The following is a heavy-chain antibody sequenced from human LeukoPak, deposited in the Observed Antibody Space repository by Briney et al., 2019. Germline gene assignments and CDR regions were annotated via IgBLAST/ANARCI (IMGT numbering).Heavy chain of an antibody. Sequence: SETLSLTCAVYGGSFSGYYWGWIRQPPGKGLEWIGEINHSGSTNYNPSLKSRVTISVDTSKNQFSLKLSSVTAADTAVYYCARQIRWLRYWFDPWGQGTLVTVSS. D-gene: IGHD5-12*01. CDR3: ARQIRWLRYWFDP. V-gene: IGHV4-34*01. CDR2: INHSGST. CDR1: GGSFSGYY. J-gene: IGHJ5*02.